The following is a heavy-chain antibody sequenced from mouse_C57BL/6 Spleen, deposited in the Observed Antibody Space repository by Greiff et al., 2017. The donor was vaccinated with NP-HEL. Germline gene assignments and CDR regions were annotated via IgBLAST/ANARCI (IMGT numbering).Heavy chain of an antibody. V-gene: IGHV3-6*01. CDR2: ISYDGSN. CDR3: AREGTTAFDY. J-gene: IGHJ2*01. D-gene: IGHD1-2*01. CDR1: GYSITSGYY. Sequence: EVQLVESGPGLVKPSQSLSLTCSVTGYSITSGYYWNWIRQFPGNKLEWMGYISYDGSNNYNPSLKNRISITRDTSKNQFFLKLNSVTTEDTATYYCAREGTTAFDYWGQGTTLTVSS.